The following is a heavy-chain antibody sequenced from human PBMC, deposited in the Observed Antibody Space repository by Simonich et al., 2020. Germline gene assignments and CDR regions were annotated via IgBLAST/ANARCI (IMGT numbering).Heavy chain of an antibody. CDR2: INHSGST. D-gene: IGHD6-13*01. J-gene: IGHJ6*02. Sequence: QVQLQQWGAGLLKPSETLSLTCAVYGGSFSGSYWSWIRQPPGKGLEWMGEINHSGSTNYNRSLKSVVTISVDTSKNQFALKLGPVTAADTAVYYCARHTVKSIAATNYYYGMDVWGQGTTVTVSS. CDR1: GGSFSGSY. V-gene: IGHV4-34*01. CDR3: ARHTVKSIAATNYYYGMDV.